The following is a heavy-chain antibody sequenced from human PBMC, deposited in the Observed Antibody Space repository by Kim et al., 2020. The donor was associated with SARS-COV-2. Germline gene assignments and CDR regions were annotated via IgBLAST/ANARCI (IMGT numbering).Heavy chain of an antibody. CDR3: ARVGVAAAAG. D-gene: IGHD6-13*01. J-gene: IGHJ4*02. CDR2: GT. Sequence: GTNYAQKFQGRVTMTRDTSISTAYMELSRLRSDDTAVYYCARVGVAAAAGWGQGTLVTVSS. V-gene: IGHV1-2*02.